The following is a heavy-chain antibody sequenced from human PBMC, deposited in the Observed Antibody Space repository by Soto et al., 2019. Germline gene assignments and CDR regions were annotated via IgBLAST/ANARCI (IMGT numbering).Heavy chain of an antibody. V-gene: IGHV3-21*01. D-gene: IGHD3-22*01. CDR2: ISSSSGYI. J-gene: IGHJ6*02. CDR1: GFTFSSYS. Sequence: EVQLVESGGGLVEPGGSLRLSCAASGFTFSSYSMSWVRQAPGKGLEWVSSISSSSGYIYYADSVKGRFTISRDNAKNSLYLQMNSLRAEDTAVYYCARDPDVDTSGPDDVWGQGTTVTVSS. CDR3: ARDPDVDTSGPDDV.